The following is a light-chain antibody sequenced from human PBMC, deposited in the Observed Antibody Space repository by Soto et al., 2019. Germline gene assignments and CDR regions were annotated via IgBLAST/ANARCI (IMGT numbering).Light chain of an antibody. Sequence: QSVLTQPASVSGSPGQSITISCTGTSSDVGGYKYVSWYQQHPGKAPKLMLYEVSNRPSGVSDRFSGSKSGNTASLTISGLQAEDEADYYCSSFRSSSTLDVFGTGTKGTVL. CDR2: EVS. V-gene: IGLV2-14*01. CDR3: SSFRSSSTLDV. J-gene: IGLJ1*01. CDR1: SSDVGGYKY.